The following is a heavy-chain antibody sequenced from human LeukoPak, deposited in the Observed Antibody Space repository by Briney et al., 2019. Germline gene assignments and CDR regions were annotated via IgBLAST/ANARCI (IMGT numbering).Heavy chain of an antibody. D-gene: IGHD6-19*01. CDR2: IYRGGST. J-gene: IGHJ3*02. CDR3: ARGGYSSGWSLDI. CDR1: GFTVSSNY. Sequence: GGSLRLSCAASGFTVSSNYMRWVRQAPGKGVEWVSVIYRGGSTYYAGSGKGRFTISRDNSKNTLYLQMNSLRAEDTAVYYCARGGYSSGWSLDIWGQGTMVTVSS. V-gene: IGHV3-53*01.